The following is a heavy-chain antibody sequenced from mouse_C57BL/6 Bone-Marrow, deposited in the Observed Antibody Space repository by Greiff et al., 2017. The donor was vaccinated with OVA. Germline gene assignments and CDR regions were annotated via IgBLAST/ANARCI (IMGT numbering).Heavy chain of an antibody. J-gene: IGHJ2*01. Sequence: EVQLVESEGGLVQPGRCMSLTCTASGFTFSDYDMAWVRQVPEKGLEWVANISYDGSSAYYLDFLTSRFIISRDKEKNILDLQVSSLKSEETATYYGARKFVYYFDDWGTGTTLTVSS. V-gene: IGHV5-16*01. CDR1: GFTFSDYD. CDR3: ARKFVYYFDD. CDR2: ISYDGSSA.